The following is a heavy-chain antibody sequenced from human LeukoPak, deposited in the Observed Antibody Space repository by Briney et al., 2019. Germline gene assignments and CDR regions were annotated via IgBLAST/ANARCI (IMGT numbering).Heavy chain of an antibody. CDR2: VHYSGST. J-gene: IGHJ5*02. CDR1: GASISNSAYY. V-gene: IGHV4-39*01. CDR3: ARLFFVIDT. Sequence: SSETLSLSCTVSGASISNSAYYWLWIRQPPGERLECIGTVHYSGSTIYNPSLKSRVNISVDTSKNQFSLQLSSVTAADTAVYYCARLFFVIDTWGQGTLVTVSS. D-gene: IGHD3-3*01.